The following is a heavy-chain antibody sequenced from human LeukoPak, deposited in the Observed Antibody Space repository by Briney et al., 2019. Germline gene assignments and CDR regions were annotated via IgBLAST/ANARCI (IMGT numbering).Heavy chain of an antibody. CDR2: INPKSGGR. V-gene: IGHV1-2*02. CDR3: ATGERLVPAAMWFDY. CDR1: GYTFTSYY. J-gene: IGHJ4*02. Sequence: GASVKVSCKASGYTFTSYYMHWVRQAPGQGLEWMGWINPKSGGRSYAQRFQGRVTMTRDTSISTAYMELSRLRSDDTAVYYCATGERLVPAAMWFDYWGQGTLVTASS. D-gene: IGHD2-2*01.